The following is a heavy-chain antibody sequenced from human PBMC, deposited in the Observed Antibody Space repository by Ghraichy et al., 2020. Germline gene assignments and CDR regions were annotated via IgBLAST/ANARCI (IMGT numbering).Heavy chain of an antibody. V-gene: IGHV1-46*01. CDR2: INPSGDST. D-gene: IGHD6-19*01. J-gene: IGHJ4*02. Sequence: ASVKVSCKASGYTFTSYYMNWVRQAPGQGLEWMGIINPSGDSTNYAQKFQGRVTMTRDTSTSTVYMDLSSLRSEDTAVYYCARGVAVAERFDYWGQGTLGTVAS. CDR1: GYTFTSYY. CDR3: ARGVAVAERFDY.